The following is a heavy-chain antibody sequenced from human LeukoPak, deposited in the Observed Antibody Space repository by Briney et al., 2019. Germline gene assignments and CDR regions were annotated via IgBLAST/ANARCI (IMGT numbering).Heavy chain of an antibody. CDR3: ARFPGISVAGTFLGDY. Sequence: PSETLSLTCTVSGGSISSSSYYWGWIRQPPGKGREWIGGIYYSGSTYYNPSLKSRVTISVDTSKNQFSLKLSSVTAADTAVYYCARFPGISVAGTFLGDYWGQGTLVTVSS. CDR1: GGSISSSSYY. V-gene: IGHV4-39*01. J-gene: IGHJ4*02. D-gene: IGHD6-19*01. CDR2: IYYSGST.